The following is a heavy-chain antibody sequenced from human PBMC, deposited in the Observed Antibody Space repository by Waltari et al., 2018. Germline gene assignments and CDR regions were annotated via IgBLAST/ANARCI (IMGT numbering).Heavy chain of an antibody. Sequence: QVQLLQSGAEGKKPGASVKVSCKASGYTFTSYYVHWVRQAPGQGLEWMGMINPSGGRTSYAKNFQDRVAMTRDTSSSTVYMELSGLRSEDTAVYFCARGQDGRPATFEYWGQGTQVTVSS. CDR1: GYTFTSYY. J-gene: IGHJ4*02. D-gene: IGHD1-26*01. CDR3: ARGQDGRPATFEY. V-gene: IGHV1-46*01. CDR2: INPSGGRT.